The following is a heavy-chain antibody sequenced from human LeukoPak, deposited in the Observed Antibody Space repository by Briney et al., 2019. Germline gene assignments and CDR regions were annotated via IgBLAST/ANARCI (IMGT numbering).Heavy chain of an antibody. Sequence: GGSLRLSCAASGFTLSSNYMSWGRQAPGKGLEWDSVIYSGGSTYYADSVKGRFTISRDNSKNTLYLQMNSLRAEDTAVYYCARGPRYSSSWYPGQLDYWGQGTLVTVSS. CDR2: IYSGGST. CDR3: ARGPRYSSSWYPGQLDY. J-gene: IGHJ4*02. D-gene: IGHD6-13*01. CDR1: GFTLSSNY. V-gene: IGHV3-53*01.